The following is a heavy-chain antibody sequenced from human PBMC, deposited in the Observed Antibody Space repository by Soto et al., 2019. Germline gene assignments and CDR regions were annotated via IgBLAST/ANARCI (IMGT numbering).Heavy chain of an antibody. D-gene: IGHD2-21*02. CDR2: IYYSGST. Sequence: SETLSLTCTVSGASVSSGNYYWSWIRQPPGKGLEWIGHIYYSGSTNYNPSLKSRVTISVDTSKNQFSLKLSSVSAADTAVYYCARGPVVTPFVDYWGQGTLVTVSS. CDR3: ARGPVVTPFVDY. CDR1: GASVSSGNYY. V-gene: IGHV4-61*01. J-gene: IGHJ4*02.